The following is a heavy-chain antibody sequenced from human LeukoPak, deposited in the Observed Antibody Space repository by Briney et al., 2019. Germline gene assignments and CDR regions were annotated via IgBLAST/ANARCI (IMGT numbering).Heavy chain of an antibody. V-gene: IGHV3-9*01. CDR1: GFSLDDYA. CDR2: ISWDSGQQ. J-gene: IGHJ3*01. CDR3: IKDMGFDLLKDAFHV. Sequence: PGGSLSLSCLRSGFSLDDYAMHWVRQVPGKGLECVSNISWDSGQQAYTDSVKGRFTISRDNDNNYLYLHMNSLRLEDTAFYYCIKDMGFDLLKDAFHVWGRGTLVTVSS. D-gene: IGHD3-9*01.